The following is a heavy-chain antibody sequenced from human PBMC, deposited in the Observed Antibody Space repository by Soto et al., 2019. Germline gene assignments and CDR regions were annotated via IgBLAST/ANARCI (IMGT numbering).Heavy chain of an antibody. J-gene: IGHJ4*02. CDR1: GFTFSSFA. V-gene: IGHV3-30-3*01. D-gene: IGHD6-13*01. Sequence: PGGSLRLSCAASGFTFSSFAMHWVRQAPGKGLEWVAVISYDGSSKYYADSVKGRFTISRDNSKNTLYLQMISLRAEDTALYYCARNADSWSTFNDRFDSWGQGTLVTVSS. CDR2: ISYDGSSK. CDR3: ARNADSWSTFNDRFDS.